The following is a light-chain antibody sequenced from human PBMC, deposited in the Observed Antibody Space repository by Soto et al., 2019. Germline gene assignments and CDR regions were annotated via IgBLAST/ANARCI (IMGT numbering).Light chain of an antibody. V-gene: IGKV1-5*01. CDR3: QQYHSHSRQ. J-gene: IGKJ1*01. CDR2: DAS. CDR1: QSISSW. Sequence: DIQMTQSPSTLSASVGDRVTITCRASQSISSWLAWYQQKPGKAPKLLIYDASSLESGVPSRFSGSGSGTEFTLTISSLQPDDFATYYCQQYHSHSRQFGQGTKVDIK.